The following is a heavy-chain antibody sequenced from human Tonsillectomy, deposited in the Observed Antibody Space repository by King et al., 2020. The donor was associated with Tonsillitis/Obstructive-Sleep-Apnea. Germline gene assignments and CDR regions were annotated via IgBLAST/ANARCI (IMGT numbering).Heavy chain of an antibody. CDR1: GFTFSSYE. D-gene: IGHD5-12*01. J-gene: IGHJ1*01. Sequence: VQLVESGGGLVQPGGSLRLSCAASGFTFSSYEMNWVRQAPGKGLEWVSYISSGGGTIYYADSVKGRFTISRDNAKNSLYLQMNSLRAEDTAVYYCARDGDIVATNHPGAFDLWGQGTLVPGSP. V-gene: IGHV3-48*03. CDR2: ISSGGGTI. CDR3: ARDGDIVATNHPGAFDL.